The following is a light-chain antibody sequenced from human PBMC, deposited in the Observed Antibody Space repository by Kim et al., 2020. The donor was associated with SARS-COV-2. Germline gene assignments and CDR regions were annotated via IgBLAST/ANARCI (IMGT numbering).Light chain of an antibody. CDR1: KLGDKY. J-gene: IGLJ2*01. CDR2: QDS. V-gene: IGLV3-1*01. Sequence: SVSPGQTAIITCSGDKLGDKYACWYKQKPGQSPGLVIYQDSKRPSGIPERFSGSNSGNTATLTISGTQAMDEADYYCQAWDSSTVVFGGGTQLTVL. CDR3: QAWDSSTVV.